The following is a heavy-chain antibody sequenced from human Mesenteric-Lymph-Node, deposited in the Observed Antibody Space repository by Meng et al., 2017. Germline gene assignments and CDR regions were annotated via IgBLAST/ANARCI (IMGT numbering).Heavy chain of an antibody. CDR2: IKQDGSEK. CDR3: ASLSREKYYYDSSGYYSD. D-gene: IGHD3-22*01. CDR1: GFTFSDYY. Sequence: GGSLRLSCAASGFTFSDYYMSWVRQAPGKGLEWVANIKQDGSEKYYVDSVKGRFTISRDNAKNSLYLQMNSLRAEDTAVYYCASLSREKYYYDSSGYYSDWGQGTLVTVSS. V-gene: IGHV3-7*01. J-gene: IGHJ4*02.